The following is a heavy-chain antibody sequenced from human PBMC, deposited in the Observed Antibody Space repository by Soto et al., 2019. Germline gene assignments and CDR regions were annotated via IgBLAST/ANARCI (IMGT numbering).Heavy chain of an antibody. CDR1: GGSLSGYY. CDR3: ARAPGDYPDY. J-gene: IGHJ4*02. D-gene: IGHD4-17*01. CDR2: ISHSGSA. Sequence: SETLSLTCAVYGGSLSGYYWSWIRQPPGQGLEWIGDISHSGSANYNPSLKTRVTVSVDTSSNQLSLRLTSVTAADSATYYCARAPGDYPDYWGPGTLVTVSS. V-gene: IGHV4-34*01.